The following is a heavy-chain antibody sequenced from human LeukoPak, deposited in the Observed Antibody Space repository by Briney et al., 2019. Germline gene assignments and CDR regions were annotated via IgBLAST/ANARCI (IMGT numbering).Heavy chain of an antibody. J-gene: IGHJ4*02. CDR1: GYSISSGYY. CDR2: IYHSGST. Sequence: SETLSLTCTVSGYSISSGYYWGWIRQPPGKGLEGIGSIYHSGSTYYNPSPKSRVTISVDTSKNQSSLKLSSVTAADTAVYYCARDNDYGGNSNYWGQGTLVTVSS. CDR3: ARDNDYGGNSNY. V-gene: IGHV4-38-2*02. D-gene: IGHD4-23*01.